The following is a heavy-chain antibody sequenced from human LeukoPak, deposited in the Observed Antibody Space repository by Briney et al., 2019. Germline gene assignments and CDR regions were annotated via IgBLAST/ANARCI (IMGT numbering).Heavy chain of an antibody. D-gene: IGHD6-6*01. CDR2: INPNSGGT. CDR1: GYTFTGYY. CDR3: ARASIAPRPALRWFDP. V-gene: IGHV1-2*02. Sequence: ASVKVSCKASGYTFTGYYMHWVRQAPGQGLEWMGWINPNSGGTNYAQKFQGRVTMTRDTSISTTYMELSRLRSDDTTVYYCARASIAPRPALRWFDPWGQGTLVTVSS. J-gene: IGHJ5*02.